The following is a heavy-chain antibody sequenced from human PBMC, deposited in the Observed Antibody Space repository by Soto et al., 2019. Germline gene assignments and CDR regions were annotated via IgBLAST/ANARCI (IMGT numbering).Heavy chain of an antibody. CDR2: IYWTGST. J-gene: IGHJ6*03. V-gene: IGHV4-59*01. CDR1: GGSISSYX. Sequence: QVQLQESGPGLVKSSETLSLTCTVSGGSISSYXWSWIRQPPGKGLEWIGNIYWTGSTYYNPSLTSRVTISIDTSKNQFSLKVSSVTAADTAVYYCARLKVTSDYYMDFWGKGTTVTVSS. D-gene: IGHD4-4*01. CDR3: ARLKVTSDYYMDF.